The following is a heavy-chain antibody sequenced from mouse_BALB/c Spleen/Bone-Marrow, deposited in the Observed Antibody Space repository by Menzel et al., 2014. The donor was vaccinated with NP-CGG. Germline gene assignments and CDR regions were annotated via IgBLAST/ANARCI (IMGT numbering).Heavy chain of an antibody. V-gene: IGHV1-26*01. J-gene: IGHJ2*01. CDR2: INPNTDGT. D-gene: IGHD3-3*01. CDR1: GYTFTDYY. Sequence: VQLQQSGPELVKPGTSVKMSCKASGYTFTDYYMMWVRQSHGKSLEWIGHINPNTDGTFYNQKFKGKATLTVDKSSSTAYMQRNSLTSEDSAVYYCARSRYFYNLDQSTTPTISS. CDR3: ARSRYFYN.